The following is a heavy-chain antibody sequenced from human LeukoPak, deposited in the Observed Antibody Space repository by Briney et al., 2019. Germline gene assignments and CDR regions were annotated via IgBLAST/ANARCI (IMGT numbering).Heavy chain of an antibody. D-gene: IGHD5-18*01. J-gene: IGHJ6*02. Sequence: SETLSLTCTVSGGSISSTSYYWGWIRQPPGKGLEWIGSIHYGGSTYYNPSLKSRVTISIDTSKNQFSLKLSSVTATDTAVYYCARDRGYSYGPTGTYGMDVWGQGTTVTVSS. CDR2: IHYGGST. V-gene: IGHV4-39*02. CDR1: GGSISSTSYY. CDR3: ARDRGYSYGPTGTYGMDV.